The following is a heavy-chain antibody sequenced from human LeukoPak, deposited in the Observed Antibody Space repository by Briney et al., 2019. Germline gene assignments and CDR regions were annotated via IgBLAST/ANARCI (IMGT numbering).Heavy chain of an antibody. Sequence: GGSLRLSCEASGFTFSSYWMHWVRQIPGKGLEWVSAISGSGGSTYYADSVKGRFTISRDNSKNTLYLQMNSLRAEDTAVFYCAKDPDSSSWYNWFDPWGQGTLVTVSS. V-gene: IGHV3-23*01. CDR1: GFTFSSYW. CDR3: AKDPDSSSWYNWFDP. J-gene: IGHJ5*02. D-gene: IGHD6-13*01. CDR2: ISGSGGST.